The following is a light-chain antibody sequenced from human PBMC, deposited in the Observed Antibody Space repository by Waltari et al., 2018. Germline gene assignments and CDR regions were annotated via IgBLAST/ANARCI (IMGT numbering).Light chain of an antibody. J-gene: IGLJ3*02. Sequence: QSALTQPASVSGSPGQSITISCTGTASDVAFYNYVSWYQQHPGKAPKVIIYDVSARPSGVSNPFSGSKSGNTAYLTISGLQAEDEADYYCNSYTGSSSWVFGGGTKLTV. V-gene: IGLV2-14*03. CDR2: DVS. CDR3: NSYTGSSSWV. CDR1: ASDVAFYNY.